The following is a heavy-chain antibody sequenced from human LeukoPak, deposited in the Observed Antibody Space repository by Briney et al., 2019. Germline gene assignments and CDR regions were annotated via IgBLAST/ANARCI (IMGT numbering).Heavy chain of an antibody. CDR2: IGTLCDT. V-gene: IGHV3-13*01. Sequence: GGSVRLSCAASGFTFRTYDMHWVRQAPGKGLEWVSVIGTLCDTYYPGSVKGRFTISRENAKNSLYLQMNSLRVGDTAVYYSAKAPASSSAQARDYYGIDVCGKGPTATVSS. D-gene: IGHD6-13*01. CDR3: AKAPASSSAQARDYYGIDV. CDR1: GFTFRTYD. J-gene: IGHJ6*04.